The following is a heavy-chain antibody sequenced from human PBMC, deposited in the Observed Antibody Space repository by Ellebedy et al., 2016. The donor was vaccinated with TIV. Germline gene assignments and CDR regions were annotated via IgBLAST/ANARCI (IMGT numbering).Heavy chain of an antibody. V-gene: IGHV3-9*02. CDR3: AKVQGPNNYGRYGRDV. CDR2: ISWNSGTV. D-gene: IGHD5-18*01. J-gene: IGHJ6*02. Sequence: PGGSLRLSCVASGFISSTYAMSWVRQAPGKGLEWVSGISWNSGTVDYADSVKGRFTISRDNAKNSLYLQMNSLRVEDTAFYYCAKVQGPNNYGRYGRDVWGQGTTVNVSS. CDR1: GFISSTYA.